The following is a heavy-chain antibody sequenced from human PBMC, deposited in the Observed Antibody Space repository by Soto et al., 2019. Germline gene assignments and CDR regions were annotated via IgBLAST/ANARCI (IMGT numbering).Heavy chain of an antibody. Sequence: PGGSLRLSCAASGFTFSSYGMHWVRQAPGKGLEWLAVISYDGSKTDGGTTDFAAPVKGRFAISRDDSKNMVYLEMNSLKTEDTAIYYCTTDSYMTNIIVRFDYWGHGTLVTVSS. CDR1: GFTFSSYG. D-gene: IGHD4-17*01. V-gene: IGHV3-15*04. J-gene: IGHJ4*01. CDR3: TTDSYMTNIIVRFDY. CDR2: ISYDGSKTDGGTT.